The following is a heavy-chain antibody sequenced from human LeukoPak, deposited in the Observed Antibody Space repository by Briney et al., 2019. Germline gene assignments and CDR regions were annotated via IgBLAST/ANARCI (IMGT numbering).Heavy chain of an antibody. D-gene: IGHD6-19*01. J-gene: IGHJ4*02. V-gene: IGHV1-18*01. Sequence: ATVRVSCKASSNTFSSKSISWVRQAPGQGLEWMGWISGYNGNTNYAQKFQGRVTMTTDTSTSTAYMELRSLRFDDTAMYYCAREAGPFDYWGQGTLVTVSS. CDR2: ISGYNGNT. CDR3: AREAGPFDY. CDR1: SNTFSSKS.